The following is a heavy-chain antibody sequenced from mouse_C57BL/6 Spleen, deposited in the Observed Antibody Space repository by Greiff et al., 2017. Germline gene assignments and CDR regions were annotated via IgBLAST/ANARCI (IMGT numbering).Heavy chain of an antibody. CDR2: IDPSDSET. CDR1: GYTFTSYW. CDR3: ARQGGSSYVDY. J-gene: IGHJ2*01. Sequence: QVQLQQPGAELVRPGSSVKLSCKASGYTFTSYWMHWVKQRPIQGLEWIGNIDPSDSETHYNQKFKDKATLTVDKSSSTAYMQLSRLTSEDSAVYYCARQGGSSYVDYWGQGTTLTVSS. D-gene: IGHD1-1*01. V-gene: IGHV1-52*01.